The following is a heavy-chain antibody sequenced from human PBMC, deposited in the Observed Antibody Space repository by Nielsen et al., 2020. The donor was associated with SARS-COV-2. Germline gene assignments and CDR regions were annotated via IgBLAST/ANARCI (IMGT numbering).Heavy chain of an antibody. D-gene: IGHD4-17*01. J-gene: IGHJ6*03. CDR1: GGSISSSNW. CDR3: ARETVTSYYYYYYYMDV. Sequence: SETLSLTCAVSGGSISSSNWWSWVRQPPGKGLEWIGEIYHSGSTNYNPSLKSRVTISVDKSKNQFSLKLSSVTAADTAVYYCARETVTSYYYYYYYMDVWGKGTTVTVSS. V-gene: IGHV4-4*02. CDR2: IYHSGST.